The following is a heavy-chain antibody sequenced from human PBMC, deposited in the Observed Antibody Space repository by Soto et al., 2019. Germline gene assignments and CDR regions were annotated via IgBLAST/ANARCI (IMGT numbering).Heavy chain of an antibody. D-gene: IGHD5-12*01. CDR3: ARGGRDGYNYEYYFDY. CDR1: GFTVSSNY. J-gene: IGHJ4*02. V-gene: IGHV3-66*01. Sequence: GGSLRLSCAASGFTVSSNYMSWVRQAPGKGLEWVSVIYSGGSTYYADSVKGRFTISRDNSKNTLYLQMNSLRAEDTAVYYCARGGRDGYNYEYYFDYWGQGSLVTVSS. CDR2: IYSGGST.